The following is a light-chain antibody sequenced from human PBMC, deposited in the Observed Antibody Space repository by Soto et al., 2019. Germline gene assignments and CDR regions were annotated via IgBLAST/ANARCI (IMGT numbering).Light chain of an antibody. Sequence: QSVLTQPASVSGSPGQSITISCTGTSSYVGSYNNLVSWYQQHPGKAPKAMIYEVNKRPSGVSNRFSGSKSGNTASLTISGLQAEDEADYYCCSYTHGNTFFGSGTKVTVL. CDR1: SSYVGSYNNL. CDR2: EVN. CDR3: CSYTHGNTF. J-gene: IGLJ1*01. V-gene: IGLV2-23*02.